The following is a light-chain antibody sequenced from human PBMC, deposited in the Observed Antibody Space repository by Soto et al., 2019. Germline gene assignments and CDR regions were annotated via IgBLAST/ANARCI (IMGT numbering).Light chain of an antibody. V-gene: IGLV1-44*01. CDR2: RDS. CDR1: SSNIGSNA. J-gene: IGLJ2*01. Sequence: QSVLTQPPSASGTPGQRVTISCSGSSSNIGSNAVDWYQHFPGTAPKVLIYRDSQRPSGVPDRFSGSKSGTSASLAISGLQSEDEADYYCAAWDDSLNGVRFGGGTKLTVL. CDR3: AAWDDSLNGVR.